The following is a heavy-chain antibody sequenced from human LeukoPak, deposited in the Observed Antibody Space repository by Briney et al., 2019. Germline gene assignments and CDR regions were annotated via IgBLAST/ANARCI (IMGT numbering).Heavy chain of an antibody. J-gene: IGHJ5*02. D-gene: IGHD2-2*02. V-gene: IGHV1-8*03. CDR1: GYTFTSYD. Sequence: ASVKVSCKASGYTFTSYDINRVRQATGHGHEGMGWVNPNSGNTGYAQKFQGRVTITRNTSISTAYMELSSLRSEDTAFYQAEDGIRYCSSTSCYTFDPWGQGTLVTVSS. CDR3: EDGIRYCSSTSCYTFDP. CDR2: VNPNSGNT.